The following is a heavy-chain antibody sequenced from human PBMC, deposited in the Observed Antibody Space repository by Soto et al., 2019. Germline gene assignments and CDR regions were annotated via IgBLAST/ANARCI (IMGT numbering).Heavy chain of an antibody. CDR2: INHSGST. CDR3: ARGPSIAALYY. J-gene: IGHJ4*02. CDR1: GGSFSGYY. V-gene: IGHV4-34*01. Sequence: SSTLSLTCAVYGGSFSGYYWSWIRQPPGKGLEWIGEINHSGSTNYNPSLKSRVTISVDTSKNQFSLKLSSVTAADTAVYYCARGPSIAALYYWGQGTLVTVSS. D-gene: IGHD6-6*01.